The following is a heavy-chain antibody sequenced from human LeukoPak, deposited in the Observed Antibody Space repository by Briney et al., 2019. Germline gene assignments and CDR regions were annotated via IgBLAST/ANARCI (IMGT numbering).Heavy chain of an antibody. D-gene: IGHD3-9*01. J-gene: IGHJ4*02. CDR1: GYTLTELS. V-gene: IGHV1-24*01. CDR3: TTAYDILTGLDY. Sequence: ASVKVSCKVSGYTLTELSMHWVRQVPGKGLEWMGGFDPEEGETIYAQKFQGRVTMTEDTSTDTAYMELSSPRSEDTSFFKQTTAYDILTGLDYWGQGTLVTVSS. CDR2: FDPEEGET.